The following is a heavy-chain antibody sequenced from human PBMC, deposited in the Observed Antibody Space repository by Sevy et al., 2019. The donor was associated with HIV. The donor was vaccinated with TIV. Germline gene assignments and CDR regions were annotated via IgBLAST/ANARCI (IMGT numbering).Heavy chain of an antibody. CDR1: GLTFSSYA. Sequence: GGSLRLSCAASGLTFSSYAMHWVRQAPGKGLEWVAVISYDGSNKYYADSVKGRFTISRDNSKNTLYLQMNSLRAEDTAVYYCARDGRQIFGVVISYYMDVWGKGTTVTVSS. CDR2: ISYDGSNK. D-gene: IGHD3-3*01. J-gene: IGHJ6*03. V-gene: IGHV3-30-3*01. CDR3: ARDGRQIFGVVISYYMDV.